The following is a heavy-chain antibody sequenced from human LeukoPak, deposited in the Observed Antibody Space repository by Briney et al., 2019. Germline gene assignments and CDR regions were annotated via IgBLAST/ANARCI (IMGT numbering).Heavy chain of an antibody. CDR3: ARGVRGVNGATVWFDP. D-gene: IGHD2-8*01. J-gene: IGHJ5*02. V-gene: IGHV1-69*02. CDR1: GGTFSSYT. Sequence: SVKVSCKASGGTFSSYTISWVRQAPGQGLEWMGRIIPILGIANYAQKLQGRVTITADKSTSTAYMELSSLRSEDTAVYYCARGVRGVNGATVWFDPWGQGTLVTVSS. CDR2: IIPILGIA.